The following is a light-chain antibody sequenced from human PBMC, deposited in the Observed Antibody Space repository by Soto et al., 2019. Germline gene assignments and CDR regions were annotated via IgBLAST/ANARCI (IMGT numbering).Light chain of an antibody. V-gene: IGLV2-11*01. CDR2: DVS. Sequence: QSVLTQPRSVSGSPGQSVTISCTGTSSDVGGYNYVSWYRQHPGKAPKLMIYDVSKRPSGVPDRFSGSKSGNTASLTISGLQAEDEADYYCCSYAGSYKGYVFGTGTKLTVL. CDR3: CSYAGSYKGYV. CDR1: SSDVGGYNY. J-gene: IGLJ1*01.